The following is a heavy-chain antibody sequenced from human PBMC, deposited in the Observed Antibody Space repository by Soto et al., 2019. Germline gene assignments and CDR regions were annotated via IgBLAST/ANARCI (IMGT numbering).Heavy chain of an antibody. CDR1: GFSFNNAW. CDR2: ISHSGST. D-gene: IGHD5-18*01. J-gene: IGHJ4*02. V-gene: IGHV4-31*02. Sequence: VHLVESGGGLVKPGGSLRLSCAASGFSFNNAWMNWIRQHPGKGLEWIGYISHSGSTYYTPSLKSRVIISADTSKNQFSLNLTSVTAADTAVYYCAREYTYGSNFFDCWGQGALVTVSS. CDR3: AREYTYGSNFFDC.